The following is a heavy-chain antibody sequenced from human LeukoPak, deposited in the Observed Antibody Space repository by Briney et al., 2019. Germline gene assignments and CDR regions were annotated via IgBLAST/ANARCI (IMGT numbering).Heavy chain of an antibody. CDR3: ARDLRRGSAAEL. CDR1: GNTFTGSY. Sequence: ASVKVSCKASGNTFTGSYMHWVRQAPGQGLEWMGWINPNSGGTNYAQKFQGRVTMTRVTSISTAYMELSRLTSDDTAIYYCARDLRRGSAAELWGQGTLVTVSS. D-gene: IGHD1-14*01. J-gene: IGHJ4*02. CDR2: INPNSGGT. V-gene: IGHV1-2*02.